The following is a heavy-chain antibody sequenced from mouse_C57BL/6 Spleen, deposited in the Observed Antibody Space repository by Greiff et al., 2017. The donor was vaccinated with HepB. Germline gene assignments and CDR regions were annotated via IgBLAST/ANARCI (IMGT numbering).Heavy chain of an antibody. J-gene: IGHJ4*01. CDR1: GYSFTSYY. Sequence: VQLHQSGPELVKPGASVKISCKASGYSFTSYYIHWVKQRPGQGLEWIGWIYPGSGNTKYNEKFKGKATLTADTSSSTAYMQLSSLTSEDSAVYYCARSGYYRDYYAMDYWGQGTSVTVSS. D-gene: IGHD2-3*01. V-gene: IGHV1-66*01. CDR3: ARSGYYRDYYAMDY. CDR2: IYPGSGNT.